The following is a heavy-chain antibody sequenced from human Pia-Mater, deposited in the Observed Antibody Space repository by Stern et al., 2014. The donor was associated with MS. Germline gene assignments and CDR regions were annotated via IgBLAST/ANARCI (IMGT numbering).Heavy chain of an antibody. V-gene: IGHV1-18*01. D-gene: IGHD3-3*01. CDR3: ARVVLEWSTPWVGYYYYGMDV. CDR1: GYTFTSYG. CDR2: ISAYNGNP. J-gene: IGHJ6*02. Sequence: VQLVESGAEVKKPGASVKVSCKASGYTFTSYGISWVRQAPGQGLEWMGWISAYNGNPNYAQKLQGRVTMTTDPSTSTAYMELRSLRSDDTAVYYCARVVLEWSTPWVGYYYYGMDVWGQGTTVTVSS.